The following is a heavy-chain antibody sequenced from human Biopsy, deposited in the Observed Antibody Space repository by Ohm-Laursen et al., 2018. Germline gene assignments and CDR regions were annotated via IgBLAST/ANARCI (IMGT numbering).Heavy chain of an antibody. CDR1: GGSISGYH. V-gene: IGHV4-59*07. CDR3: ARMPHFDY. D-gene: IGHD2-2*01. J-gene: IGHJ4*02. Sequence: SDTLSLTWVVSGGSISGYHWSWIRKSPGKGLEWLAYISYTGGITSNPSLNGRATMSLDTSKNQFPLRLIYVTAADTAVYYCARMPHFDYWGQGILVTVSS. CDR2: ISYTGGI.